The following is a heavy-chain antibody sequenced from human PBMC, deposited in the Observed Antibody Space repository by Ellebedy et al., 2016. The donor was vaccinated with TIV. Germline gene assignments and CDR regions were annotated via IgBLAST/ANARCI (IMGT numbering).Heavy chain of an antibody. Sequence: GESLKISCAASGFTFRSYAMSWVRQAPGKGLEWVSTIISGSGGSTYYADSVKGRFTISRDNSKNTLYLQMNSLRAEDTAVYYCAKDLGSITMVRGVIFDYWGQGTLVTVSS. CDR2: IISGSGGST. CDR3: AKDLGSITMVRGVIFDY. J-gene: IGHJ4*02. CDR1: GFTFRSYA. V-gene: IGHV3-23*01. D-gene: IGHD3-10*01.